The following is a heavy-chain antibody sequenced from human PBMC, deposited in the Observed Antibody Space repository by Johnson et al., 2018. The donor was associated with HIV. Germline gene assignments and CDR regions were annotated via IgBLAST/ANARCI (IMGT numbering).Heavy chain of an antibody. Sequence: QVQLVESGGGVVQPGRSLRLSCGASGFTFSSYAMHWVRQAPGKGLEWVAVISHDANNKFYADSVKGRFAVSRDDSKTTLDLQMNSLRPEDTAVYYCAKEQGGFHIWGQGTPVSVSS. CDR3: AKEQGGFHI. J-gene: IGHJ3*02. CDR1: GFTFSSYA. CDR2: ISHDANNK. V-gene: IGHV3-30*09. D-gene: IGHD2-15*01.